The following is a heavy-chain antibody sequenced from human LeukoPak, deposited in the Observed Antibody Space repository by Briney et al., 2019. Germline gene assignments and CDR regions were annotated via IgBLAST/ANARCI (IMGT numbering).Heavy chain of an antibody. CDR3: AKVPHYDILTGYFDY. CDR1: GFTFSSYA. Sequence: GGSLRLSCAASGFTFSSYAMSWVRQSPGKGLEWVSAISSSGGSTYYADSVKGRFTIYRDNSKNTLYLQMNSLRAEDTAVYYCAKVPHYDILTGYFDYWGQGTLVTVSS. V-gene: IGHV3-23*01. CDR2: ISSSGGST. D-gene: IGHD3-9*01. J-gene: IGHJ4*02.